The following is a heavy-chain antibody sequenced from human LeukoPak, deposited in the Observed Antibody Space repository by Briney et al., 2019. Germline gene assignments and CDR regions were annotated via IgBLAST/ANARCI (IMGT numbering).Heavy chain of an antibody. Sequence: KSGGSLRLSCAASGFTFSSYSMNWVRQAPGKGLEWVSSISSSSSYIYYADSVKGRFTISRDNAKNSLYLQMNSLRAEDTAVYYCARDQSPLRFLEWRLYFDLWGRGTLVTVSS. CDR3: ARDQSPLRFLEWRLYFDL. J-gene: IGHJ2*01. CDR1: GFTFSSYS. D-gene: IGHD3-3*01. CDR2: ISSSSSYI. V-gene: IGHV3-21*01.